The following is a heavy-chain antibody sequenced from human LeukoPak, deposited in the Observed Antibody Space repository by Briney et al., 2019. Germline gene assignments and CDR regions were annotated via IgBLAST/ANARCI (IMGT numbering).Heavy chain of an antibody. Sequence: SETLSLTCTVSGGSISSYYWSWIRQPPGKGLECIGYIYYSGSTNYNPSLKSRVTISVDTSKNQFSLKLSSVTAADTAVYYCARETSQKGAHYMDVWGKGTTVTISS. D-gene: IGHD3-16*01. J-gene: IGHJ6*03. CDR1: GGSISSYY. V-gene: IGHV4-59*01. CDR2: IYYSGST. CDR3: ARETSQKGAHYMDV.